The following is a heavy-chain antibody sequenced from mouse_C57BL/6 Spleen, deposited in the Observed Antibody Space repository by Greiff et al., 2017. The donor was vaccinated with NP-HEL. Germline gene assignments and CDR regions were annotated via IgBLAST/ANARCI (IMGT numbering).Heavy chain of an antibody. V-gene: IGHV14-1*01. CDR1: GFNIKVYY. CDR2: IDPEDGDT. CDR3: TLIYYYGSSYFDY. Sequence: EVQLQQSGAELVRPGASVKLSCTASGFNIKVYYMHWVKQRPEQGLEWIGRIDPEDGDTEYAPKFQGKATMTADTSSNTAYLQLSSLTSEDTAVYYCTLIYYYGSSYFDYWGQGTTLTVSS. D-gene: IGHD1-1*01. J-gene: IGHJ2*01.